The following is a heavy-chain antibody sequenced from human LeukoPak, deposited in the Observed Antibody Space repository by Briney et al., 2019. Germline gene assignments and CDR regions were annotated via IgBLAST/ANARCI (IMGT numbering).Heavy chain of an antibody. D-gene: IGHD3-10*01. CDR2: ISSSGSTV. V-gene: IGHV3-11*04. CDR1: GFTFSDYY. Sequence: GGSLRLSCAASGFTFSDYYMSWIRQAPGKGLEWVSYISSSGSTVYYADPVKGRFTISRDNAKNSLYLQMNSLRAEDTAVYYWARARGYASYGNYLGQGTLVTVSS. J-gene: IGHJ4*02. CDR3: ARARGYASYGNY.